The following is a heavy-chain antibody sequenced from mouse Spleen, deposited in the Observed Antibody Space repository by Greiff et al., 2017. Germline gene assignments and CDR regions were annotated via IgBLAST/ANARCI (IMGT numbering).Heavy chain of an antibody. CDR2: IWSGGST. V-gene: IGHV2-2*01. CDR3: ARMGKGLPYYYAMDY. Sequence: VQVVESGPGLVQPSQSLSITCTVSGFSLTSYGVHWVRQSPGKGLEWLGVIWSGGSTDYNAAFISRLSISKDNSKSQVFFKMNSLQADDTAIYYCARMGKGLPYYYAMDYWGQGTSVTVSS. J-gene: IGHJ4*01. D-gene: IGHD2-4*01. CDR1: GFSLTSYG.